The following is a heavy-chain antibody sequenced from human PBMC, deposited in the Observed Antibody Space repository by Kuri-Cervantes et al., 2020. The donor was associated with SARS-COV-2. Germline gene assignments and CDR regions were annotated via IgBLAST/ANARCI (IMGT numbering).Heavy chain of an antibody. J-gene: IGHJ4*02. CDR2: LTNDGSDA. CDR1: GFTFSSYW. Sequence: GESLKISCVTSGFTFSSYWMHWVRQAPGKGLVWVSRLTNDGSDAIFADAVKGRFTISRDNAKNMLYLYMNSLRDDDTAVYYCARDSMTTRDFDYWGQGTLVTVSS. CDR3: ARDSMTTRDFDY. D-gene: IGHD4-11*01. V-gene: IGHV3-74*01.